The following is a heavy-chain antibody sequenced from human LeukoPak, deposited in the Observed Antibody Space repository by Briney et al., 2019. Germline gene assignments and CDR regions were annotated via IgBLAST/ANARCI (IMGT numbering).Heavy chain of an antibody. CDR1: GFTFSSYG. J-gene: IGHJ5*02. CDR2: INQDGSEK. CDR3: AGGSGYLSDL. V-gene: IGHV3-7*01. D-gene: IGHD5-12*01. Sequence: GGSLRLSCAASGFTFSSYGMHWVRQAPGKGLEWVANINQDGSEKNYVDSVKGRFAISRDNAKNSLYLQMDSLRAEDTALYYCAGGSGYLSDLWGQGTLVTVSS.